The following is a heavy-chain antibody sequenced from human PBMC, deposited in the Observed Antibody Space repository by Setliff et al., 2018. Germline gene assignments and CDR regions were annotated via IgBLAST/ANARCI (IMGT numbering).Heavy chain of an antibody. CDR2: IIPMFGT. CDR3: AGGQPLVRKYYYYMDV. CDR1: GGTFSSYV. Sequence: SVKVSCKASGGTFSSYVISWVREAPGQGLEWTGGIIPMFGTNYAQKFQGRVTITADESTSTAYMELSSLGSEDTAVYYCAGGQPLVRKYYYYMDVWGKGTTVTVSS. V-gene: IGHV1-69*13. J-gene: IGHJ6*03. D-gene: IGHD3-10*01.